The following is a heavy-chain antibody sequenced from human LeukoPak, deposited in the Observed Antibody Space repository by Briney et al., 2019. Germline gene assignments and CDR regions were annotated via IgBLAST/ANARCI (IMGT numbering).Heavy chain of an antibody. D-gene: IGHD3-9*01. CDR1: GGSISSSNW. V-gene: IGHV4-4*02. CDR3: ARAVGYFDWPHYYMDV. CDR2: IYHSGST. Sequence: SEILSLTCAVSGGSISSSNWWSWVRQPPGKGLEWIGEIYHSGSTNYNPSLKSRVTISVDKSKNQFSLKLSSVTAADTAVYYCARAVGYFDWPHYYMDVWGKGTTVTVSS. J-gene: IGHJ6*03.